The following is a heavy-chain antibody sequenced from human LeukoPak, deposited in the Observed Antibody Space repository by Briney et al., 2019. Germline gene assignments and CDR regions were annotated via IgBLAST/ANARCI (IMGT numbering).Heavy chain of an antibody. V-gene: IGHV1-69*06. CDR2: IIPLFGTA. J-gene: IGHJ5*02. D-gene: IGHD3-9*01. Sequence: ASVKVSCKASGGTFSNYAISWVRQAPGQGLEWMGGIIPLFGTATYAQKFQGRVTFTADKSTSTAYMELRSLRSEDTAVYYCATEPPLYDILTGYSPYPWGQGTLVSVSS. CDR1: GGTFSNYA. CDR3: ATEPPLYDILTGYSPYP.